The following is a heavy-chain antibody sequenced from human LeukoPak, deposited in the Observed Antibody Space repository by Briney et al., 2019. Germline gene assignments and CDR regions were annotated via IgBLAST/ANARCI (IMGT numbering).Heavy chain of an antibody. J-gene: IGHJ6*03. CDR2: INTNTGNP. Sequence: GASVKVSCKASGYTFTSYAMNWVRQAPGQGLEWMGWINTNTGNPTYAQGFTGRFVFSLDTSVSTAYLRISSLKAEDTAVYYCARCSTYYDFWSGYPNYYYYMDVWGKGTTVTVSS. CDR1: GYTFTSYA. CDR3: ARCSTYYDFWSGYPNYYYYMDV. D-gene: IGHD3-3*01. V-gene: IGHV7-4-1*02.